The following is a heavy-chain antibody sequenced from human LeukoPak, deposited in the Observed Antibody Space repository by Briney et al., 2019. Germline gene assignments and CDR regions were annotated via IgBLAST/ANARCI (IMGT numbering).Heavy chain of an antibody. D-gene: IGHD3-16*02. CDR3: AKAKTITFGGVIVLEAFDI. J-gene: IGHJ3*02. V-gene: IGHV3-23*01. Sequence: GGSLTLSCAASGFTFSSYAMSWVRQAPGKGLEWVSAISGSGGSTYYADSVKGRFTISRDNSKNTLYLQMNSLRAEDTAVYYCAKAKTITFGGVIVLEAFDIWGQGTIVTVSS. CDR1: GFTFSSYA. CDR2: ISGSGGST.